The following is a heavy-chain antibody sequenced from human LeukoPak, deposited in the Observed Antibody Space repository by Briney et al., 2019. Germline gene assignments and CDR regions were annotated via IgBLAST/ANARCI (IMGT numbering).Heavy chain of an antibody. CDR1: GFAFDEHG. V-gene: IGHV3-20*04. CDR3: ARAPITSPFYFDY. Sequence: GGSLRLSCTASGFAFDEHGMTWVRQVPGKGLEWVSGINWSGKSTSYGDPVRGRFTISRDNAKNTLSLQMDSLRAEDTALYYCARAPITSPFYFDYWGQGTLVTVSS. J-gene: IGHJ4*02. D-gene: IGHD2-2*01. CDR2: INWSGKST.